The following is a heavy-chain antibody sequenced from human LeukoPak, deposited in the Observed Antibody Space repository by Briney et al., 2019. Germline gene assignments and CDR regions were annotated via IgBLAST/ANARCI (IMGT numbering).Heavy chain of an antibody. CDR3: ARAGGTYYGIAFDI. Sequence: GRTLRLSCAASGFTFSSYWMSWGRPAPQKGREWVADIKQEGIEKYYVDSVKGRFTISRDNAKNSLYLQMNSLRAEDTAVYYCARAGGTYYGIAFDIWGQGTMVTVSS. CDR2: IKQEGIEK. CDR1: GFTFSSYW. D-gene: IGHD1-26*01. J-gene: IGHJ3*02. V-gene: IGHV3-7*01.